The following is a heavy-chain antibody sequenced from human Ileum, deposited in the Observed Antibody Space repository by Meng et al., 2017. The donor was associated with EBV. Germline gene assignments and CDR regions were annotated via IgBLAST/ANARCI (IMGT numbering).Heavy chain of an antibody. CDR1: GGSFSGYY. J-gene: IGHJ4*02. Sequence: GADLCKLCETLSLTCAVLGGSFSGYYWGWIRQPPGKGLEWIGEINHSGSTNYNPSLKSRVTISVDTSKNQFSLKLSSVTAADTAVYYCARGRGYGDYGSLYWGQGTLVTVSS. D-gene: IGHD4-17*01. CDR2: INHSGST. CDR3: ARGRGYGDYGSLY. V-gene: IGHV4-34*01.